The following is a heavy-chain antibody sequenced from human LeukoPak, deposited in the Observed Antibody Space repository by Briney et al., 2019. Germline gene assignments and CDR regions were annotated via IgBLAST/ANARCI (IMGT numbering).Heavy chain of an antibody. J-gene: IGHJ5*02. Sequence: QPGGSLRLSCAASGFTFSSYGMHWVRQAPGKGLEWVAFIRYDGSNKYYADSVKGRFTISRDNSKNTLYLQMNSLRAEDTAVYYCAKDFYRVEYAIEDPWGQGTLVTVSS. CDR3: AKDFYRVEYAIEDP. V-gene: IGHV3-30*02. CDR2: IRYDGSNK. D-gene: IGHD2-8*01. CDR1: GFTFSSYG.